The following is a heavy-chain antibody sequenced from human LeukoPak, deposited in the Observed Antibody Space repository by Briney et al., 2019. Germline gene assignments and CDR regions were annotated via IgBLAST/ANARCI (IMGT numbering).Heavy chain of an antibody. CDR2: IYYSGST. V-gene: IGHV4-59*01. Sequence: SETLSLTCTVSGGSISSYYWSWIRQPPGKGLEWIGYIYYSGSTNYNPSLKSRVTISVDTSKNQFSLKLSSVTAADTAVYYCARNPSITIFGEVPNWFDPWGQGTLVTVSS. J-gene: IGHJ5*02. CDR1: GGSISSYY. CDR3: ARNPSITIFGEVPNWFDP. D-gene: IGHD3-3*01.